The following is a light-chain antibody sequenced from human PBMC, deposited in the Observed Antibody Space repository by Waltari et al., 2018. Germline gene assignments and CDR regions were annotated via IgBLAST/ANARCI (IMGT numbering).Light chain of an antibody. CDR2: RDI. Sequence: SYELTDSISVSVALGQTAKIAWGGDNIGRKSVNWYQQKPGQPPIRVIYRDIRRPTGIPERFSGSNSGNTATLTISRAQVVDEADYFCQVWASGTYIFAGGTKLTVL. CDR1: NIGRKS. V-gene: IGLV3-9*01. J-gene: IGLJ1*01. CDR3: QVWASGTYI.